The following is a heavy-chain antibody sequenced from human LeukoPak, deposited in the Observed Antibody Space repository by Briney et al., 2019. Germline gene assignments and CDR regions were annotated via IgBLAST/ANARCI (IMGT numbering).Heavy chain of an antibody. D-gene: IGHD3-22*01. CDR2: ISGSGGST. Sequence: GGSLRLSCAASGFTFSSYAMSWVRQAPGKGLEWVSAISGSGGSTYYADSVKGRFTISRDNSKNTLYLQMNSLRAEDTALYYCAKDLYYYDSSGLDYWGQGTLVTVSS. J-gene: IGHJ4*02. CDR3: AKDLYYYDSSGLDY. V-gene: IGHV3-23*01. CDR1: GFTFSSYA.